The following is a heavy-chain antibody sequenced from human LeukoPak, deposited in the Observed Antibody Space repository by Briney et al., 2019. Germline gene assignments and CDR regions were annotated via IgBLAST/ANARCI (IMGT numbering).Heavy chain of an antibody. D-gene: IGHD2-15*01. CDR1: GYSFSSYW. J-gene: IGHJ5*02. V-gene: IGHV5-51*01. CDR2: IYPVDSDT. Sequence: GESPKISCQGSGYSFSSYWIGWVRQMPGKAPERMGVIYPVDSDTRYRPPFQGQVTMSADKSANTAYLQWRSLRASDSAMYYCARQGHIVGGGWFDPWGQGTLVTVSS. CDR3: ARQGHIVGGGWFDP.